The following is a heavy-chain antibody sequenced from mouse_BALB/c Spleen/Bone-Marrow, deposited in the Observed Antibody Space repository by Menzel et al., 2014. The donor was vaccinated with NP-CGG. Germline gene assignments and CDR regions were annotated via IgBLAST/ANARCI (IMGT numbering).Heavy chain of an antibody. CDR1: GYSFTGYY. CDR3: ESRGEYFDV. Sequence: VQLKQSGPELVKPGASVKISCKVSGYSFTGYYMHWVKQSHGNSLDWIGYIYPYNGVPSYNQKFKGKATLTVDKSSSTAYTELRSLTSDDSAVYYCESRGEYFDVWGAGTTVTVSS. CDR2: IYPYNGVP. V-gene: IGHV1-31*01. J-gene: IGHJ1*01.